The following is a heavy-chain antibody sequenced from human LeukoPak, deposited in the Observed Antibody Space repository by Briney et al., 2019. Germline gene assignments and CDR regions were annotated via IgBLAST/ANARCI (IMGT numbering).Heavy chain of an antibody. Sequence: ASETLSLTCTVSGGSISSYYWSWIRQPPGKGLEWIGYIYYSGSTNYNPSLKSRVTISVDTSKNQFSLKLSSVTAADTAVYYCARERGDGYFDYWGQGTLVTVSS. D-gene: IGHD5-24*01. V-gene: IGHV4-59*12. J-gene: IGHJ4*02. CDR1: GGSISSYY. CDR2: IYYSGST. CDR3: ARERGDGYFDY.